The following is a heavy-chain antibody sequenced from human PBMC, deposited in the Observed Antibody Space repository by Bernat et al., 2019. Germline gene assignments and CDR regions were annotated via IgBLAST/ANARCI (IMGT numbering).Heavy chain of an antibody. CDR2: IYSGGNT. CDR3: ATSIAAAGMGYFQH. D-gene: IGHD6-13*01. CDR1: GFTVSSNH. J-gene: IGHJ1*01. V-gene: IGHV3-53*01. Sequence: EVQLVESGGGLIQPGGSLRLSCAASGFTVSSNHMSWVRQAPGKGLEWVSVIYSGGNTFNADSVKGRFTISRDNSKNTLNLQMNSLRTEDTAVYYCATSIAAAGMGYFQHWGQGTLVTVSS.